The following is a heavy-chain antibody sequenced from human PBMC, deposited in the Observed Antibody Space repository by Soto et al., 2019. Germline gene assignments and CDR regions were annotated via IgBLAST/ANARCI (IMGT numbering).Heavy chain of an antibody. Sequence: GGSLRLSCAASGFTFSSYAMSWVRQAPGKGLEWVSAISGSGGSTYYADSVKGRFTISRDNSKNTLYLQMNSLRAEDTAVYYCAKDDLSGQWLVRRYFDYWGQGTLVTVSS. CDR3: AKDDLSGQWLVRRYFDY. CDR1: GFTFSSYA. V-gene: IGHV3-23*01. CDR2: ISGSGGST. D-gene: IGHD6-19*01. J-gene: IGHJ4*02.